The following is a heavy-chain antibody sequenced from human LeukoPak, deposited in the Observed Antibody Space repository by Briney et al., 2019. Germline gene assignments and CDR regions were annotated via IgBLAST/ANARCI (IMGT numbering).Heavy chain of an antibody. CDR3: AKAYCSSTSCSYYYYYYGMDV. CDR1: GFTFSSYA. Sequence: GGSLRLSCAASGFTFSSYAMSWVRQAPGKGLEWVSAISGSGGSTYYADSVKGRFTISRDNSKNTLYLQMNSLRAEDTAVYYCAKAYCSSTSCSYYYYYYGMDVWGQGTRSPSP. CDR2: ISGSGGST. J-gene: IGHJ6*02. V-gene: IGHV3-23*01. D-gene: IGHD2-2*01.